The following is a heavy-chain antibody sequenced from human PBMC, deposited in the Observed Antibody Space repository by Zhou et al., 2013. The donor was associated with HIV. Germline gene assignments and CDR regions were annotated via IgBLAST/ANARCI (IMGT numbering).Heavy chain of an antibody. CDR3: ARHGETGGWGNGAFDI. D-gene: IGHD7-27*01. Sequence: QVQLVQSGAEVKKSGSSVKVSCKASGGSFDAYVISWVRQAPGQGLEWMGGINTFSGTTHYAQMFLGKISISADASTSSAYMELRGLRSDDTAVYYCARHGETGGWGNGAFDIWGQGTMVTVSS. CDR2: INTFSGTT. J-gene: IGHJ3*02. V-gene: IGHV1-69*12. CDR1: GGSFDAYV.